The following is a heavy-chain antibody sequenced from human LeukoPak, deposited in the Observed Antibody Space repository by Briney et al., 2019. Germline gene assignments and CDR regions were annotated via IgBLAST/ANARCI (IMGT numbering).Heavy chain of an antibody. CDR2: ISSCSSYI. CDR1: GFTFSSYS. D-gene: IGHD5-18*01. Sequence: GGSLRLSCAASGFTFSSYSMNWARQAPGKGLEWVSSISSCSSYIYYADSVKGRFTISRDNAKNSLYLQMNSLRAEDTAVYYCARDDRAYSYGLDYWGQGTLVTVSS. CDR3: ARDDRAYSYGLDY. J-gene: IGHJ4*02. V-gene: IGHV3-21*01.